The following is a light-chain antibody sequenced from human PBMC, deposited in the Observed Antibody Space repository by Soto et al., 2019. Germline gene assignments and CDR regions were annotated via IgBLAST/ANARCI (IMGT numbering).Light chain of an antibody. CDR2: EVS. V-gene: IGLV2-14*01. J-gene: IGLJ1*01. Sequence: QSALTQPASVSGSPGQSITISCTGTSSDVGGYNYVPWYQQHPGKAPKLMIYEVSNRPSGVSNRFSGSKSGNTASLTISGLQAEDEADYYCSSYTSSSTLDVFGTGTKLTVL. CDR3: SSYTSSSTLDV. CDR1: SSDVGGYNY.